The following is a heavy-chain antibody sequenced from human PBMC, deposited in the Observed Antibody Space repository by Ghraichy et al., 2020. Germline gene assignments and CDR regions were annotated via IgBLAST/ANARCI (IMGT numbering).Heavy chain of an antibody. CDR2: ITGRGFTT. V-gene: IGHV3-23*01. CDR1: GFSFSNYA. Sequence: GGSLRLSCVASGFSFSNYAMSWVRQAPGKGLEWVASITGRGFTTNYADSVKGRFTISRDNSKNTLYLPMNSLTDDDTAVYFCTRDASPTDNWFDPWGQGTLVTVSS. CDR3: TRDASPTDNWFDP. J-gene: IGHJ5*01.